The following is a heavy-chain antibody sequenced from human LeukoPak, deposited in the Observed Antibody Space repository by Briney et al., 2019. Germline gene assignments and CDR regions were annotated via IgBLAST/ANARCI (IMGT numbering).Heavy chain of an antibody. D-gene: IGHD3-22*01. CDR3: AKDYRARVSVVIAY. J-gene: IGHJ4*02. CDR2: IRFDGSHE. Sequence: GGSLRLSCAASGFTFSAHGMHWVRQAPGRGLEWVTFIRFDGSHEYYEDSVKGRFTISRDNSKNTLYLQMNSLRAEDTAVYYCAKDYRARVSVVIAYWGQGTLVTVSS. CDR1: GFTFSAHG. V-gene: IGHV3-30*02.